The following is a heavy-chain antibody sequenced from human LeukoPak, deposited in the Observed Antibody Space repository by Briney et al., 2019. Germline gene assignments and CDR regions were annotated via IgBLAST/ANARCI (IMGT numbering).Heavy chain of an antibody. CDR3: ARVRYRLAETYIDY. D-gene: IGHD3-16*01. V-gene: IGHV1-2*02. Sequence: ASVKVSCKASGYIFTGYYMHWVRQAPGQGLEGMGWINPNSGDTNYAQTFQGRVTMTRDTSSSTAYMELSRLRSDDTAVYYCARVRYRLAETYIDYWGQGTLVTVSS. CDR2: INPNSGDT. CDR1: GYIFTGYY. J-gene: IGHJ4*02.